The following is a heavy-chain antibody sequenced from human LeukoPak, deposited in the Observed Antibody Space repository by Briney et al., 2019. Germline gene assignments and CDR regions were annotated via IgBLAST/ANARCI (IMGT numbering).Heavy chain of an antibody. J-gene: IGHJ4*02. CDR2: ISGSGVST. Sequence: GGSLRLSCAASGFTFSSYAMNWVRQAPGQGLEWVSAISGSGVSTYYADSVNGRFTISRDNSKNTLYLQMNSLRAEDTAVYYCAKDLAPGDYWGQGTLVTVSS. D-gene: IGHD3-10*01. CDR1: GFTFSSYA. V-gene: IGHV3-23*01. CDR3: AKDLAPGDY.